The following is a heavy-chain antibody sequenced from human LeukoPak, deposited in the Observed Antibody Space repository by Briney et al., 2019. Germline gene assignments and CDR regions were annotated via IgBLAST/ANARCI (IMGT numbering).Heavy chain of an antibody. Sequence: QPGGSLRLSCAASGFTFSSYAMSWVRQAPGKGLEWVSAISGGSADYADSVKGRFSISIDNSKNTLYLQMNSLRAEDTAVYYCAKDRSSRYDFWSGSFSHYYYYYMDVWGKGTTVTVSS. J-gene: IGHJ6*03. CDR1: GFTFSSYA. CDR2: ISGGSA. D-gene: IGHD3-3*01. V-gene: IGHV3-23*01. CDR3: AKDRSSRYDFWSGSFSHYYYYYMDV.